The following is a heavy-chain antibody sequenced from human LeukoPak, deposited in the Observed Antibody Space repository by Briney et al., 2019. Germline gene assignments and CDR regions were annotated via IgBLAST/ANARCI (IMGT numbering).Heavy chain of an antibody. J-gene: IGHJ4*02. D-gene: IGHD2-21*02. CDR1: GFTFSNAW. V-gene: IGHV3-15*01. CDR2: IKSKADGETT. CDR3: ATDWPSDIHPFDY. Sequence: PGGSLRLSCAASGFTFSNAWMSWVRQAPGKGLVWVGLIKSKADGETTDYAAPVKGRFTISRDDSKNTLYLQMNSLKTEDTAVYYCATDWPSDIHPFDYWGQGTLVTVSS.